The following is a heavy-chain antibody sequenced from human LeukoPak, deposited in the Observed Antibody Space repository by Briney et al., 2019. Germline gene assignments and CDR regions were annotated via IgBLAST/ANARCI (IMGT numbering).Heavy chain of an antibody. D-gene: IGHD5-18*01. V-gene: IGHV1-2*02. CDR2: INPNSGGT. CDR1: GYTFTGYY. CDR3: ARDVDTAMAGDY. J-gene: IGHJ4*02. Sequence: VKVSCKASGYTFTGYYMHWVRQAPGQGLEWMGWINPNSGGTNYAQKFQGRVTMTRDTSISTAYMELSRLRSDDTAVYYCARDVDTAMAGDYWGQGTLVTVSS.